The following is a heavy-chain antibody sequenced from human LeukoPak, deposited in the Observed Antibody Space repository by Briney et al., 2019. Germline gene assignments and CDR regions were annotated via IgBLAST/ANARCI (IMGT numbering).Heavy chain of an antibody. V-gene: IGHV3-48*03. D-gene: IGHD3-3*01. J-gene: IGHJ4*02. Sequence: GGSLRLSCAASGFTFSSYEMNWVRQAPGKGLEWVSYISSSGSTIYYADSVKGRFAISRDNSKNTLFLQMNSLRAEDTAVYYCAKIPQVAIFSVPHFDYWGQGTLVTVSS. CDR1: GFTFSSYE. CDR3: AKIPQVAIFSVPHFDY. CDR2: ISSSGSTI.